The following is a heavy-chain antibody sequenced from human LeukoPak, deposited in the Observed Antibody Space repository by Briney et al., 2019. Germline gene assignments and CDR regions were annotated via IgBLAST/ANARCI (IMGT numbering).Heavy chain of an antibody. J-gene: IGHJ6*04. CDR3: TTDPGNNYYYYYGMDV. CDR1: GFTFSNAW. CDR2: IKSKTDGGTT. Sequence: SGGSLRLSCAASGFTFSNAWVSWVRQAPGKGLEWVGRIKSKTDGGTTDYAAPVKGRFTISRDDSKNTLYLQMNSLKTEDTAVYYCTTDPGNNYYYYYGMDVWGKGTTVTVSS. V-gene: IGHV3-15*01.